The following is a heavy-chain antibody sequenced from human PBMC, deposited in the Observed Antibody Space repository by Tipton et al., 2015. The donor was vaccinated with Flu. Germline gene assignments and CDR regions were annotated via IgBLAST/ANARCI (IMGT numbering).Heavy chain of an antibody. CDR3: ARVKYSGDAFDI. J-gene: IGHJ3*02. Sequence: TLSLTCTVSGGSISGFYWSWIRQPAGKGLEWIGRIYTTGTIKYKASLKSRVTMSVDTSKNQFSLKLSSVTAADTAVYYCARVKYSGDAFDIWGRGTMVTVSS. CDR1: GGSISGFY. CDR2: IYTTGTI. D-gene: IGHD2-21*01. V-gene: IGHV4-4*07.